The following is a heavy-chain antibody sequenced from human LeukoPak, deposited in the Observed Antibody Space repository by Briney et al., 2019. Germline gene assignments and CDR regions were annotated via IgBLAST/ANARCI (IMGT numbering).Heavy chain of an antibody. D-gene: IGHD2-21*01. J-gene: IGHJ4*02. CDR3: AREVRLLTY. CDR1: GFTFSTFW. CDR2: INRDGSES. V-gene: IGHV3-7*04. Sequence: GGSLRLSCAASGFTFSTFWMGWVRQTPGKGLEWVANINRDGSESYYVDSVKGRFTISRDNAKNSRYLQMNGLRAEDTAVYYCAREVRLLTYWGQGTLVTVSS.